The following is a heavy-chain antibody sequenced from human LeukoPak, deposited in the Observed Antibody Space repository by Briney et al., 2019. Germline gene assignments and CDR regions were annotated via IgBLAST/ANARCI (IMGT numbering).Heavy chain of an antibody. CDR2: IIPIFGIA. CDR1: GGTFSSYA. D-gene: IGHD1-1*01. J-gene: IGHJ4*02. V-gene: IGHV1-69*04. Sequence: ASVKVSCKASGGTFSSYAISWVRQAPGQGLEWMGRIIPIFGIANYAQKFQGRVTITADKSTSTAYMELSSLRSEDTAVYYCARGRARLELGYWGQGTLVTVSS. CDR3: ARGRARLELGY.